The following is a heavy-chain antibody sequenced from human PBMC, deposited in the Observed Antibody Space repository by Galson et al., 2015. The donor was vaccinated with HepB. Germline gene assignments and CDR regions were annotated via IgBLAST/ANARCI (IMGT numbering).Heavy chain of an antibody. Sequence: SVKVSCKASGYTFTGYYMHWVRQAPGQGLEWVGRINPNSGGTNYAQKFQGRVTMSRDTSISTAYMELSRLRSDDTAVYYCARGESPWCQLLRAFDPWGQGTLVTVSS. V-gene: IGHV1-2*06. D-gene: IGHD2-2*01. CDR2: INPNSGGT. CDR1: GYTFTGYY. CDR3: ARGESPWCQLLRAFDP. J-gene: IGHJ5*02.